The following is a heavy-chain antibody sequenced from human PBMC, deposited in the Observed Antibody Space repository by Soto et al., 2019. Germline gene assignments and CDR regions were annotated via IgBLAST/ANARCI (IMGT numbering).Heavy chain of an antibody. V-gene: IGHV2-5*02. Sequence: QITLRESGPTLVKPTQTLTLTCTFSGFSLSTSGLGVGWIRQSPGKALEWLALIFWDDDKRHSPSLKRRVTITKDTSRKQVALTMANRDPVDTATYYCVHSRRLGHQSGGNYYFLDSWGQGTLVTVSS. J-gene: IGHJ4*02. D-gene: IGHD2-21*02. CDR1: GFSLSTSGLG. CDR2: IFWDDDK. CDR3: VHSRRLGHQSGGNYYFLDS.